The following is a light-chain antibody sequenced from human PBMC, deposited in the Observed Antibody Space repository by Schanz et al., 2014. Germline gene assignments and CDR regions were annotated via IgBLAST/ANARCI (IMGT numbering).Light chain of an antibody. CDR2: WAS. V-gene: IGKV4-1*01. CDR1: QSVLHTSKNKNY. CDR3: QQYFSGLT. Sequence: DIVMTQSPDSLAVSLGERATIKCKSSQSVLHTSKNKNYVAWYQQKPGQPPKLLIYWASTRQSGVPDRFTGGGSATDFTLPLSSLQAEDVAVYDCQQYFSGLTFGQGTTVEIK. J-gene: IGKJ1*01.